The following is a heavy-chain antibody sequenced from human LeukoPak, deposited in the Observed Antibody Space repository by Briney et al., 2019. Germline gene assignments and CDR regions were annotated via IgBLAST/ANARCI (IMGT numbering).Heavy chain of an antibody. CDR1: GFTFSSYW. Sequence: GGSLRLSCAASGFTFSSYWMSWVRQAPGKGLEWVSGINWNGGSTGYADSVKGRFTISRDNAKNSLYLQMNSLRAEDTALYYCARAISTVTTLSPAWGTYYFDYWGQGTLVTVSS. CDR2: INWNGGST. D-gene: IGHD4-17*01. V-gene: IGHV3-20*04. J-gene: IGHJ4*02. CDR3: ARAISTVTTLSPAWGTYYFDY.